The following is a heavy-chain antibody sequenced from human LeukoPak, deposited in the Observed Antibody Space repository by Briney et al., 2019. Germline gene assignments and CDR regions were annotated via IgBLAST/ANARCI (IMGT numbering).Heavy chain of an antibody. J-gene: IGHJ5*02. V-gene: IGHV4-61*09. CDR1: GGSISSGSYF. CDR2: IYTSGST. D-gene: IGHD3-3*01. Sequence: SQTLSLTCTVSGGSISSGSYFWNWIRQPAGKGLEWIGHIYTSGSTNYSPSLKSRVTISVDTSKNQFSLNLSSATAADTAIYYCAVWSDGRWFDPWGQGTLATVSS. CDR3: AVWSDGRWFDP.